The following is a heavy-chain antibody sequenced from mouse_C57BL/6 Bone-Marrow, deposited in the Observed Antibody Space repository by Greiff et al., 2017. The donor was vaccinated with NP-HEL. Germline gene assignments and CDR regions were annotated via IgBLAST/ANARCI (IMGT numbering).Heavy chain of an antibody. V-gene: IGHV1-64*01. Sequence: VKLQESGAELVKPGASVKLSCKASGYTFTSYWMHWVKQRPGQGLEWIGMIHPNSGSTNYNEKFKSKATLTVDKSSSTAYMQLSSLTSEDSAVYYCARLGRPFAYWGQGTLVTVSA. D-gene: IGHD4-1*01. CDR3: ARLGRPFAY. CDR1: GYTFTSYW. CDR2: IHPNSGST. J-gene: IGHJ3*01.